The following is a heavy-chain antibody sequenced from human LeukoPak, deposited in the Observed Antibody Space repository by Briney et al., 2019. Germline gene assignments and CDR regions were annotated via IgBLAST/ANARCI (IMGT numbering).Heavy chain of an antibody. V-gene: IGHV3-7*01. CDR3: ARELPYGSGSPDDY. J-gene: IGHJ4*02. Sequence: GSLRLSCAASGFPFSSYWMSWVRQAPGKGLEGVANIKQEGSEKYYVASVKGRFTISRDNAKNSLYLQMHSLRAEDTAVYYCARELPYGSGSPDDYWGQGTLVTVSS. CDR2: IKQEGSEK. D-gene: IGHD3-10*01. CDR1: GFPFSSYW.